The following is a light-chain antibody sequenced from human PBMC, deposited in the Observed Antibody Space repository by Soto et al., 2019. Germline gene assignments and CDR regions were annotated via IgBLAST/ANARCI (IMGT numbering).Light chain of an antibody. CDR3: TSYTTSSTLVV. Sequence: QPASVSGSPGQSITISCTGTSSDVGGYNYVSWYQQHPGKAPKLMIYEVSNRPSGVSNRFSGSKSGNTASLTISGLQAEDEADYYCTSYTTSSTLVVFGGGSKLTVL. V-gene: IGLV2-14*01. CDR2: EVS. CDR1: SSDVGGYNY. J-gene: IGLJ2*01.